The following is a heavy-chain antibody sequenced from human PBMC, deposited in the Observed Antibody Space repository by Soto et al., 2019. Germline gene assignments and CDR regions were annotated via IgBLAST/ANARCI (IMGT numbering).Heavy chain of an antibody. CDR3: AGGISWTEVDY. Sequence: GGSLRLSCAASGFDITNNYMTWVRQAPGKGLEWVSVIYRGGRGSTYYAESVTGRFTISRDTSKNTLYLQMNILTAEDTAVYYCAGGISWTEVDYWGQGTLVTVSS. J-gene: IGHJ4*02. V-gene: IGHV3-53*01. CDR1: GFDITNNY. D-gene: IGHD6-13*01. CDR2: IYRGGRGST.